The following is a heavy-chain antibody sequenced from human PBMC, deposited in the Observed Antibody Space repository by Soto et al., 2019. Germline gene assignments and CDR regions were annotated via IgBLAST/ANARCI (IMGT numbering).Heavy chain of an antibody. Sequence: SETLSLTCTVSGGSITNYYWSWIRQPPGKGLEWIGYIYYTGSTNYNPSLKSRVTISVDTSKNQFSLKLSPVTAADTAVYYCARVSNYDFWSGYYLMYYFDYWGQGTLVTVSS. V-gene: IGHV4-59*01. CDR1: GGSITNYY. CDR3: ARVSNYDFWSGYYLMYYFDY. J-gene: IGHJ4*02. D-gene: IGHD3-3*01. CDR2: IYYTGST.